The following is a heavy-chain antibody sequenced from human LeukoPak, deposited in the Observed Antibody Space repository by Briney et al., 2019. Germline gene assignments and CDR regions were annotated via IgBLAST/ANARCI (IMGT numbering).Heavy chain of an antibody. CDR1: GYSISSGYY. V-gene: IGHV4-38-2*02. CDR2: IYHSGST. CDR3: ARGPYSYDSSGAFDI. J-gene: IGHJ3*02. Sequence: PSETLSLTCTVSGYSISSGYYWGWIRQPPGKGLEWIGSIYHSGSTYYNPSLKSRVTISVDTSKNQFSLKLSSVTAADTAVYYCARGPYSYDSSGAFDIWGQGTMVTVSS. D-gene: IGHD3-22*01.